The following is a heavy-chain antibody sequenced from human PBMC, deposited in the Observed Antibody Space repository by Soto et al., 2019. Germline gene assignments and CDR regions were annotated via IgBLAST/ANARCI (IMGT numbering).Heavy chain of an antibody. J-gene: IGHJ4*02. V-gene: IGHV4-39*01. D-gene: IGHD6-13*01. CDR3: ARHVLAEADHFDY. Sequence: QLQLQESGPGLVKPSETLSLTCIVCGGAISSSSYYWGWIRQPPGKGLEWIGSIYYSGSTYYNPSLKSRVTISVDTSKNQFSLKLSSVTAADTAVYYCARHVLAEADHFDYWCQGTLVTVSS. CDR1: GGAISSSSYY. CDR2: IYYSGST.